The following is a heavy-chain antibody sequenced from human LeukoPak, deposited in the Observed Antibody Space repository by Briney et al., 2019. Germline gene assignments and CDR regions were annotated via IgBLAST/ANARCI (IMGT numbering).Heavy chain of an antibody. V-gene: IGHV1-2*02. CDR1: GYAFTDYY. Sequence: GASVKVSCKASGYAFTDYYMHWVRQAPGQGLEWMGWINPNSGGTKYAQKFQGRVTMTRDTSISTAYMELSRLRFDDTAVYYCARDPYCSSTSCATELQFDPWGQGTLVTVSS. J-gene: IGHJ5*02. CDR3: ARDPYCSSTSCATELQFDP. D-gene: IGHD2-2*01. CDR2: INPNSGGT.